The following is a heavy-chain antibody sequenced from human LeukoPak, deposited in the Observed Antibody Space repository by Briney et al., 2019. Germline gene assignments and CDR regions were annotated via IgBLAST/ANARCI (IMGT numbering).Heavy chain of an antibody. J-gene: IGHJ4*02. CDR3: ARAPTYYYDSSGYFDY. D-gene: IGHD3-22*01. CDR2: IYHSGST. V-gene: IGHV4-30-2*01. CDR1: GGSISSGGYS. Sequence: SQTLSLTCAVSGGSISSGGYSWSWIRQPPGKGLEWIGYIYHSGSTYYNPSLKSRVTISVDRYKNQFSLKLSSVTAADTAVYYCARAPTYYYDSSGYFDYWGQGTLVTVSS.